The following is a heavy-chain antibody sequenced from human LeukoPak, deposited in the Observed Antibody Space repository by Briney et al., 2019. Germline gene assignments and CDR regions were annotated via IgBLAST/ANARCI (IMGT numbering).Heavy chain of an antibody. CDR1: GFTFSSYA. CDR3: AKVVHPPRTYYYDSSGYYGAFDY. D-gene: IGHD3-22*01. V-gene: IGHV3-23*01. CDR2: ISGSGGST. J-gene: IGHJ4*02. Sequence: GGSLRLSCAASGFTFSSYAMSWVRQAPGKGLEWVSAISGSGGSTYYADSVKGRFTISRDNSKNTLYLQMNSLRAEDTAVYYCAKVVHPPRTYYYDSSGYYGAFDYWGQGTLVTVSS.